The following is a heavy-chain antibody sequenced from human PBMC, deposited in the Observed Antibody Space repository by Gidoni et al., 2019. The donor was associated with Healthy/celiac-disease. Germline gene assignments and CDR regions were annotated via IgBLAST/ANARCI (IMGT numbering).Heavy chain of an antibody. CDR3: ARAWAVAGISNVGY. Sequence: QVQLVESGGGVVQPGWSLRLSCAASCFSFSSYAMHWVRQAPGKGLEWVAVISYDGSNKYYADSVKGRFTISRDNSKNTLYLQMNSLRAEDTAVYYCARAWAVAGISNVGYWGQGTLVTVAS. J-gene: IGHJ4*02. D-gene: IGHD6-19*01. V-gene: IGHV3-30-3*01. CDR1: CFSFSSYA. CDR2: ISYDGSNK.